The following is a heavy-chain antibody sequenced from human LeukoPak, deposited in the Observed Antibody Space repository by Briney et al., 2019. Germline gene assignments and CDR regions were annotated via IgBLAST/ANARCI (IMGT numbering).Heavy chain of an antibody. V-gene: IGHV4-61*01. D-gene: IGHD2-8*01. CDR2: IYYSGST. Sequence: SETLSLTCAVSGYSIISDYYCGRIRQPPGKGLEWIGYIYYSGSTNYNPSLKSRVTISVDTSKNQFSLKLSSVTAADTAVYYCARGGLSDYWGQGTLVTVSS. J-gene: IGHJ4*02. CDR1: GYSIISDYY. CDR3: ARGGLSDY.